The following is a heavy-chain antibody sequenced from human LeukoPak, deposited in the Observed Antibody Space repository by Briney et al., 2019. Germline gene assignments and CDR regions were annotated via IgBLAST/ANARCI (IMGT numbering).Heavy chain of an antibody. CDR1: GYTFTSYG. D-gene: IGHD6-19*01. V-gene: IGHV1-18*01. CDR2: ISAYNGNT. CDR3: ARVGIAVAGTSFFFGY. Sequence: ASVKVSCKATGYTFTSYGISWVRQAPGQGLEWMGWISAYNGNTNYAQKLQGRVTMTTDTSTSTVYMELSSLRSEDTAVYYCARVGIAVAGTSFFFGYWGQGTLVTVSS. J-gene: IGHJ4*02.